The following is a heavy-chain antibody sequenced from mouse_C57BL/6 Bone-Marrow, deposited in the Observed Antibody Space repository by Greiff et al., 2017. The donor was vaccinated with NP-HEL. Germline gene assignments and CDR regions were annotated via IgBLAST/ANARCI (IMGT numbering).Heavy chain of an antibody. CDR3: ARDRNYYGSRYFDY. CDR2: ISDGGSYT. Sequence: EVQVVESGGGLVKPGGSLKLSCAASGFTFSSYAMSWVRQTPGKRLEWVATISDGGSYTYYPDNVKGRFTISRDNAKNNLYLQMSHLKSEDTAMYYCARDRNYYGSRYFDYWGQGTTLTVSS. D-gene: IGHD1-1*01. J-gene: IGHJ2*01. CDR1: GFTFSSYA. V-gene: IGHV5-4*01.